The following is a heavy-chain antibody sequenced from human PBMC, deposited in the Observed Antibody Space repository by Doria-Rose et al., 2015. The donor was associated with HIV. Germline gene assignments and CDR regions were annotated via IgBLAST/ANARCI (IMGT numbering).Heavy chain of an antibody. CDR2: IFYTGST. Sequence: QVQLQESGPGLVTPSETLSLTCSVSGGSISHYYWSWIRQPPGKGLEYIGDIFYTGSTNYSPSLKSRVSISIDTSKNKFSLRLSSVTAADTAVYYCARVLSGTYDYWGQGTLVTVSS. D-gene: IGHD1-26*01. V-gene: IGHV4-59*01. CDR3: ARVLSGTYDY. CDR1: GGSISHYY. J-gene: IGHJ4*02.